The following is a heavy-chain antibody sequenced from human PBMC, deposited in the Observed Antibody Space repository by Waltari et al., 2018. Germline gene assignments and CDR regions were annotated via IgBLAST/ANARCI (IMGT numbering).Heavy chain of an antibody. CDR2: IKQDGSET. CDR3: ARGRITIGP. Sequence: EVQLVESGGGLVQPGGSLGLSCAAPGSSLTGYWMSWVRQAPGKGLGGVANIKQDGSETNYVDSVKGRFTISRDNAKNSLYLQMNSLRAEDTAVYYCARGRITIGPWGQGSLVTVSS. D-gene: IGHD3-10*01. V-gene: IGHV3-7*01. CDR1: GSSLTGYW. J-gene: IGHJ4*02.